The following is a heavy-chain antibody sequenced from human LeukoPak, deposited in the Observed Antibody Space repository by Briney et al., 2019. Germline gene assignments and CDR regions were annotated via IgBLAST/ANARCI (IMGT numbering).Heavy chain of an antibody. CDR1: GFTFTNSA. CDR3: ARTYVYYYMDV. D-gene: IGHD2-8*01. J-gene: IGHJ6*03. V-gene: IGHV1-58*02. CDR2: IVVGSGNT. Sequence: SVKVSCTASGFTFTNSAIQWVRQARGQRLEWIGWIVVGSGNTNYAQKFQGRVTITRDMSTNTGYMELSSLRSDDTAVYYCARTYVYYYMDVWGKGTTVTISS.